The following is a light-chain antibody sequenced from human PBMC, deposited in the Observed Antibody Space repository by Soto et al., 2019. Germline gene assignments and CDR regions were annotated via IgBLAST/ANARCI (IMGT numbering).Light chain of an antibody. CDR1: SSDVGGYNY. Sequence: QSALTQPASVSGSPGQSITISCTGTSSDVGGYNYVSWYQQNPGKAPKLMIYEVSNRPSGVSHRFSGSKSGNTASLTISGLQAEDEADYYCSSYTSSSIWVFGGGTKLTVL. V-gene: IGLV2-14*01. CDR2: EVS. CDR3: SSYTSSSIWV. J-gene: IGLJ3*02.